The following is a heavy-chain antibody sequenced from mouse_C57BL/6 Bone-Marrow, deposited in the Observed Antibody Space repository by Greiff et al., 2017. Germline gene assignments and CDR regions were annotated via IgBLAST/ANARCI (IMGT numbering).Heavy chain of an antibody. CDR1: GFSFTSYG. V-gene: IGHV2-6*01. J-gene: IGHJ4*01. Sequence: VKLMESGPGLVAPSQCLSITCTVSGFSFTSYGVDWVRQSPGKGLEWLGVIWGVGSTNYDSALKSRLIISKDNSKSHVFLKMNSLQTDDTAMYYCARDGKGCAMDYWGQGTSVTVSA. CDR3: ARDGKGCAMDY. D-gene: IGHD2-1*01. CDR2: IWGVGST.